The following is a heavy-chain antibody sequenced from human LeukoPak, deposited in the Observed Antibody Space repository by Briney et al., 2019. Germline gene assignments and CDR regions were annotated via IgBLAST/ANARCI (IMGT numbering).Heavy chain of an antibody. J-gene: IGHJ6*02. D-gene: IGHD2-2*01. CDR2: ISWNSGSI. CDR3: AKERAPDIVVVPAARTGMDV. Sequence: GRSLRLSCAASGFTFDDYAMHWVRQAPGKGLEWVSGISWNSGSIGYADSVKGRFTISRDNAKNSLYLQMNSLRAEDTALYYCAKERAPDIVVVPAARTGMDVWGQGTTVTVSS. V-gene: IGHV3-9*01. CDR1: GFTFDDYA.